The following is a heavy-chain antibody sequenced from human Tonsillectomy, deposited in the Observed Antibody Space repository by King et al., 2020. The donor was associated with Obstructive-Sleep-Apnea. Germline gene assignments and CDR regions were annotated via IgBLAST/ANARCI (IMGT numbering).Heavy chain of an antibody. CDR3: AKGKRGSTSWYFDY. Sequence: EVQLVESGGGLVQPGRSLRLSCEASGFTFDDYAMHWVRQAPGKGLEWVSAISWDSGSIGYADSVKGRFTISRDNAKNSLYLQRNGLRAEDTALYYCAKGKRGSTSWYFDYWGQGTLVTVSS. J-gene: IGHJ4*02. CDR2: ISWDSGSI. D-gene: IGHD2-2*01. V-gene: IGHV3-9*01. CDR1: GFTFDDYA.